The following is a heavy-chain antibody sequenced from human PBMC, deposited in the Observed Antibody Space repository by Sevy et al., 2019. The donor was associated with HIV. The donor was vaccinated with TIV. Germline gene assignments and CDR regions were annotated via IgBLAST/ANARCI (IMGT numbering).Heavy chain of an antibody. D-gene: IGHD3-22*01. CDR1: GFTVSSYS. CDR2: ISSSSAYL. Sequence: GGSLRLSCAASGFTVSSYSMTWVRQAPGKGLEWVSSISSSSAYLYYADSLKGRFTISRDNAKNSLYLQMNSLRAEDTAVYYCARQYYYDTSGYYAGGMDVWGQGTTVTVSS. J-gene: IGHJ6*02. V-gene: IGHV3-21*01. CDR3: ARQYYYDTSGYYAGGMDV.